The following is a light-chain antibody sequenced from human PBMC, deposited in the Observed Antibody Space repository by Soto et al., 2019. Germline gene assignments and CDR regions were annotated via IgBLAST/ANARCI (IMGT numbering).Light chain of an antibody. CDR3: RQYGSSPWT. V-gene: IGKV3-20*01. CDR1: QTIRSNY. J-gene: IGKJ1*01. Sequence: ETVLTQSPGTLSLSPGERATLSCRASQTIRSNYLAWYRQTPGQAPRLLIYGASNRATGIADRFSGSGSGTDFTLISSRLEPADFALYYCRQYGSSPWTFGQGTKVEIK. CDR2: GAS.